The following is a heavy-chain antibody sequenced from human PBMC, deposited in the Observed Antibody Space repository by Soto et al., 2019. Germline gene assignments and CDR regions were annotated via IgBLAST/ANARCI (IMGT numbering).Heavy chain of an antibody. J-gene: IGHJ5*02. CDR1: GGTFSSYA. Sequence: QVQLVQSGAEVKKPGSSVKVSCKASGGTFSSYAISWVRQAPGQGLEWMGGIIPIFGTANYAQKFQGRVTITADESTSTAYMELSSLRSEDTAVYYCARDGLGTTVPTDNWFDPWGQGTLVTVSS. V-gene: IGHV1-69*12. CDR2: IIPIFGTA. CDR3: ARDGLGTTVPTDNWFDP. D-gene: IGHD4-4*01.